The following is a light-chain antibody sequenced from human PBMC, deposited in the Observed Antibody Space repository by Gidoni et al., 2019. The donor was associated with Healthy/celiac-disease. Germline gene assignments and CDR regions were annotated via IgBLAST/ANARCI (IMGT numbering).Light chain of an antibody. J-gene: IGKJ1*01. V-gene: IGKV3-11*01. Sequence: EIVLTQSPATLSLSPGERATLSCRASQSVSSYLAWYQQKPGQAPRLLIYDASNRATGIPARFSGSGSGTDFTLPISSLEPEDFAVYYCQQRSNWPPGATFGQGTKVEIK. CDR2: DAS. CDR1: QSVSSY. CDR3: QQRSNWPPGAT.